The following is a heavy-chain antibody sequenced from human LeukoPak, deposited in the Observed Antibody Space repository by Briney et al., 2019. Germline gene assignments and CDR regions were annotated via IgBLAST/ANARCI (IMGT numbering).Heavy chain of an antibody. Sequence: GSSVPVSCKASGYTFTCYYMHWVRQAPGQGLDWMGWINPNSGGTNYAQKFQGRVTMTRDTSISTAYMELSRLRSDDTAVYYCARVFGRNAYSSSSFDYWGQGTLVTVSS. J-gene: IGHJ4*02. CDR1: GYTFTCYY. D-gene: IGHD6-6*01. V-gene: IGHV1-2*02. CDR3: ARVFGRNAYSSSSFDY. CDR2: INPNSGGT.